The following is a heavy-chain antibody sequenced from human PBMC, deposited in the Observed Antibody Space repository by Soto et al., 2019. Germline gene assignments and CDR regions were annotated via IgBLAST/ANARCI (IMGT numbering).Heavy chain of an antibody. CDR2: IYHGGTT. CDR3: ARDFKAPNDAWAFDY. V-gene: IGHV4-4*02. CDR1: GASIGSADW. J-gene: IGHJ4*02. D-gene: IGHD3-16*01. Sequence: QVQLQESGPGLVMPSGTLSLTCAVAGASIGSADWWNWVRQPPGKGLEWIGEIYHGGTTIYNPSLKSRVTISVDESKNHFSLKLTSVTAADTAVYYCARDFKAPNDAWAFDYWGQGTLVTVSS.